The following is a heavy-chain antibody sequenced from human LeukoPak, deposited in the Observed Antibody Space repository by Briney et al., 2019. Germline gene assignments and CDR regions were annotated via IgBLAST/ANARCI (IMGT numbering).Heavy chain of an antibody. V-gene: IGHV3-30-3*01. D-gene: IGHD2-2*01. CDR1: GFTFSSYA. CDR2: ISYDGSNK. Sequence: GRSLRLSCADSGFTFSSYAMHWVRQAPGKGLEWVSVISYDGSNKYYADSVKGRFTISRDNSKNTLYLQMNSLRAEDTAVYYCAKEHAVVVPAASDYWRQGTLVTVSS. CDR3: AKEHAVVVPAASDY. J-gene: IGHJ4*02.